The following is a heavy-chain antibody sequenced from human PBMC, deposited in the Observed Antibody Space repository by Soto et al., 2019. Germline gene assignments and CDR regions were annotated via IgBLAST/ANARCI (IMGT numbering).Heavy chain of an antibody. CDR2: INVGNGKT. V-gene: IGHV1-3*05. CDR1: GYTFTRKS. CDR3: ARDGTLFFALDV. Sequence: QVQVVQSGAEEKKPGASVKISCKTSGYTFTRKSIHWVRQAPGQRLEWMGWINVGNGKTKYSQKFQDRVTITRDTSASTAYMELSSLRSEDTAVYYCARDGTLFFALDVWGQGTTVTVSS. J-gene: IGHJ6*02. D-gene: IGHD1-26*01.